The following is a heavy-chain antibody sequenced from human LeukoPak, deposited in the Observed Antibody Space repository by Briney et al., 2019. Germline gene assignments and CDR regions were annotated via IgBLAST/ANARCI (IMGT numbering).Heavy chain of an antibody. CDR3: TIDRGYSST. V-gene: IGHV3-30*02. CDR2: IWYDGSNK. CDR1: GFTFSSNG. J-gene: IGHJ5*02. D-gene: IGHD5-18*01. Sequence: GGSLRLSCAASGFTFSSNGMHWVRQAPGKGLEWVAFIWYDGSNKYYADSVKGRFTISRDNSKNTLYLQMNSLRAEDTAVYYCTIDRGYSSTWGQARQVSVSS.